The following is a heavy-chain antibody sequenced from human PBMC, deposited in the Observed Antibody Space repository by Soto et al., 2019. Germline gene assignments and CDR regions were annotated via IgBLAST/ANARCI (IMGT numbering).Heavy chain of an antibody. J-gene: IGHJ4*02. CDR3: AKKRSGSWSMGCFDS. CDR1: GFTFSNHA. D-gene: IGHD3-16*01. V-gene: IGHV3-23*01. CDR2: ISGNANDI. Sequence: PGGTLSLSCAASGFTFSNHAMNWVRQAPGKGLEWLSAISGNANDIYYADSVKGRFTISRDSSTNTVFLQMNSLRAEGTALYYCAKKRSGSWSMGCFDSWGQGTLVTVSS.